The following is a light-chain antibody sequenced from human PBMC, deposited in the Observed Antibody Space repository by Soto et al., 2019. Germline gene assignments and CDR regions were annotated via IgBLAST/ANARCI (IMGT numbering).Light chain of an antibody. CDR3: MQATLAYS. Sequence: DIVMTQTPLSLPVTLGQPASISFRSSQSLVHSDGNTYFNWLQQRPGQPPRLLIYKISNRFPGVPDRFSGSGAGADLTLKISRVEAEDVGVYFCMQATLAYSFGQGTKMEIK. CDR2: KIS. CDR1: QSLVHSDGNTY. J-gene: IGKJ2*01. V-gene: IGKV2-24*01.